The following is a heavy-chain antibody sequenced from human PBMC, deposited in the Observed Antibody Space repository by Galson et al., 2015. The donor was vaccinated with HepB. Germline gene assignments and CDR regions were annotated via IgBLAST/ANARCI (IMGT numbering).Heavy chain of an antibody. CDR1: GYTFTGYY. CDR3: AREKLQAGTLYDY. V-gene: IGHV1-2*02. CDR2: INPNSGGT. D-gene: IGHD6-19*01. Sequence: SVKVSCKASGYTFTGYYMHWVRQAPGQGLEWMGWINPNSGGTNYAQKFQGRVTMTRDTSISTAYMELSRLRSDDTAVYYCAREKLQAGTLYDYWGQGTLVTVSS. J-gene: IGHJ4*02.